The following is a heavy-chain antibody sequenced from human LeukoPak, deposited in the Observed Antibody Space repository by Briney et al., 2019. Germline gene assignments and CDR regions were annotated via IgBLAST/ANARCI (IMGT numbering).Heavy chain of an antibody. CDR1: GGSISNSY. Sequence: PSETLSLTCTVSGGSISNSYWTWIRQPPGKGLEWIAYIYYSGNTNYNPSLKSRVTISVDTSKKQFSLKLSSVTAADTAMYYCARGAYFTMVRGVLNNWFDPWGQGTLVTVSS. V-gene: IGHV4-59*01. CDR2: IYYSGNT. J-gene: IGHJ5*02. D-gene: IGHD3-10*01. CDR3: ARGAYFTMVRGVLNNWFDP.